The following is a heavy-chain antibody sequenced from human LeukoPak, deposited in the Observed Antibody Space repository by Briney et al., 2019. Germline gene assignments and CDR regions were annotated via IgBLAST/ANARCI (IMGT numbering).Heavy chain of an antibody. Sequence: GESLKISCKGSGYSFTSYWIAWVRQMPGKGLEWMGIIYPGDSDTRYSPSFRGQVTVSVDKSISTAYLQWSSLRASDTGMYYCARDRASGGNSLDAFDIWGLGTMVTVSS. CDR3: ARDRASGGNSLDAFDI. V-gene: IGHV5-51*01. J-gene: IGHJ3*02. D-gene: IGHD4-23*01. CDR2: IYPGDSDT. CDR1: GYSFTSYW.